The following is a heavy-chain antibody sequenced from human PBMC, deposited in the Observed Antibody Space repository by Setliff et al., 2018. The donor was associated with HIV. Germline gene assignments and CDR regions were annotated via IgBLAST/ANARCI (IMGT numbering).Heavy chain of an antibody. CDR1: GGSISSRSYY. CDR2: ISYSGNT. CDR3: ARQSGYTRGWDIFGVVAGSFDI. V-gene: IGHV4-39*01. D-gene: IGHD3-3*01. Sequence: SETLSLTCSVSGGSISSRSYYWGWIRQPPGKGLEWIGTISYSGNTYYRPSLKSRVTISVDTSKNQFSLRLNSVTAADTAVYYCARQSGYTRGWDIFGVVAGSFDIWGLGTMGTVSS. J-gene: IGHJ3*02.